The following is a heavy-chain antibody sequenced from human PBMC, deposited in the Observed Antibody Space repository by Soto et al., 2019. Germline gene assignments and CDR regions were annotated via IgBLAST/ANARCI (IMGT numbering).Heavy chain of an antibody. CDR3: ATGLTLPVRPSFDT. Sequence: EVQLVESGGGLIQPGGSLRLSCAASGFTVSGNYITWVRQAPGKGPEWVSVIFSGDNTYYSDSVKGRFTISRDNSKNTVYLQMNRLRGDDTAVYFCATGLTLPVRPSFDTWGQGTLLTVSS. CDR1: GFTVSGNY. V-gene: IGHV3-53*01. J-gene: IGHJ5*02. CDR2: IFSGDNT. D-gene: IGHD2-21*02.